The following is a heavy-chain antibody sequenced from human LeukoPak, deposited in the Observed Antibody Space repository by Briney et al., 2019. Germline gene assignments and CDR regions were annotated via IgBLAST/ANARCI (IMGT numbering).Heavy chain of an antibody. CDR1: GGSISSYY. CDR2: IYYSGST. CDR3: AGESDSSGYSLDY. V-gene: IGHV4-59*01. J-gene: IGHJ4*02. D-gene: IGHD3-22*01. Sequence: SETLSLTCTVSGGSISSYYWSWIRHPPGKGLEWIGYIYYSGSTNYNPSLKSRVTISVDTSKNQFSLKLSSVTAADTAVYYCAGESDSSGYSLDYWGQGTLVTVSS.